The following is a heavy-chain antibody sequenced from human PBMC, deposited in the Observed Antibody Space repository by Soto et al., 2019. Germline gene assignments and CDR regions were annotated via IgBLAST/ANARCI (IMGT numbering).Heavy chain of an antibody. CDR3: EISRITGFGVPQMAAYNYYAVDV. D-gene: IGHD3-3*01. Sequence: ASVNVSCKASGYTFTSYCISWVRQAPGQWLELMGWISTYNGNTNYAQELKGRVTMTTDTSTSTAYMELRSLRSDETAVYFCEISRITGFGVPQMAAYNYYAVDVWGQWATVAVSS. CDR2: ISTYNGNT. J-gene: IGHJ6*02. V-gene: IGHV1-18*04. CDR1: GYTFTSYC.